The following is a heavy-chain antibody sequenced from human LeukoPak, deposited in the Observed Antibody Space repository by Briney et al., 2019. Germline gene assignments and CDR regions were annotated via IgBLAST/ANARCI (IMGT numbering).Heavy chain of an antibody. J-gene: IGHJ4*02. CDR3: ARHRGSSSLFDY. D-gene: IGHD6-6*01. CDR1: GGSISSYY. CDR2: IYYSGST. V-gene: IGHV4-59*08. Sequence: SETLSLTCTVSGGSISSYYWSWIRQPPGKGLEWIGYIYYSGSTNYNPSLKSRVTISVDTSKNQFSLRLSSVTAADTAVYYCARHRGSSSLFDYWGQGTLVTVSS.